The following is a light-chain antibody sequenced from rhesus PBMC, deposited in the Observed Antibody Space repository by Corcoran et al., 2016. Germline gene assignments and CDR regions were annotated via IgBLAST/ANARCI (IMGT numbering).Light chain of an antibody. CDR3: QQYSSRPFT. V-gene: IGKV1-25*01. Sequence: DIQMTQSPSSLSASVGDTVTITCRASQDISSYLAWYPQKPGKAPKLLIYKASSLQSGVPSRFSGSGSGTNFTLTISSLQSEDFATYYCQQYSSRPFTFGPGTKLDIK. CDR1: QDISSY. CDR2: KAS. J-gene: IGKJ3*01.